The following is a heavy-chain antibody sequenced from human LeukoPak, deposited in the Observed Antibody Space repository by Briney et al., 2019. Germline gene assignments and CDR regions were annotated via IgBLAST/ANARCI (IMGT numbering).Heavy chain of an antibody. V-gene: IGHV1-69*02. Sequence: SVKVSCKASGADFNTHIINWVRPAPGQGLEWMGRIIPMRNLANYAHKFQGRVIITADKSRRTAYMELSSLTSDDTAVYYCARGKYCSGGECYSVRTSYDGFDPWGQGTVVSVSS. D-gene: IGHD2-15*01. CDR3: ARGKYCSGGECYSVRTSYDGFDP. J-gene: IGHJ5*02. CDR2: IIPMRNLA. CDR1: GADFNTHI.